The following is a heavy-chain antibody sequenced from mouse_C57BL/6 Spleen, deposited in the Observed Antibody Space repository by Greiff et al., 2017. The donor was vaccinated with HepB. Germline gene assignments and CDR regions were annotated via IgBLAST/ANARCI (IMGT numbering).Heavy chain of an antibody. Sequence: QVQLQQPGAELVKPGASVKLSCKASGYTFTSYWMHWVKQRPGQGLEWIGMIHPNSGSTNYNEKFKSKATLTVDKSSSTAYMQLSSLTSEDSAVYYCARRDDYYGSSWDFDYWGQGTTLTVSS. CDR1: GYTFTSYW. V-gene: IGHV1-64*01. CDR2: IHPNSGST. J-gene: IGHJ2*01. CDR3: ARRDDYYGSSWDFDY. D-gene: IGHD1-1*01.